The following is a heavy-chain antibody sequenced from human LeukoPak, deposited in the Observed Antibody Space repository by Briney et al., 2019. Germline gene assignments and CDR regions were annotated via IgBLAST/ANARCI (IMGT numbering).Heavy chain of an antibody. CDR3: TRDTYDSSGYHAFDI. CDR1: GFTFGDYA. V-gene: IGHV3-49*03. D-gene: IGHD3-22*01. CDR2: IRSKAYGGTT. Sequence: PGRSLRLSCTASGFTFGDYAMSWFRQAPGKGLEWVGFIRSKAYGGTTEYAASVKGRFTISGDDSKSIAYLQMNSLKTEDTAVYYCTRDTYDSSGYHAFDIWGQGTMVTVSS. J-gene: IGHJ3*02.